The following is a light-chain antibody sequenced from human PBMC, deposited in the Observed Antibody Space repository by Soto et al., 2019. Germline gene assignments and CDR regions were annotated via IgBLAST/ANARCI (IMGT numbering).Light chain of an antibody. CDR1: QSLLHSNGYNY. Sequence: DVVMTQSPLSLPVSAGEPASISCRSSQSLLHSNGYNYLAWFLQKAGQSPQLLIYLASSRASGVPDRFSGSGSGTDFTLETSSVEAEDVGIYYCMQLLHPPLTFGGGTKVDIK. CDR3: MQLLHPPLT. J-gene: IGKJ4*01. CDR2: LAS. V-gene: IGKV2-28*01.